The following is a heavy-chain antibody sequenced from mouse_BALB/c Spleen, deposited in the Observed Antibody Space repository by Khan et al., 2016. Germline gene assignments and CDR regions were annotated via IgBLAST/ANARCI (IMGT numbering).Heavy chain of an antibody. Sequence: EVQLVESGGGLVQPGGSLKLSCAASGFTFSSYGMSWVRQTPDKRLELVATINSNGGSTYYTDSVKGRFTISRANATNTLYLQMSSLTSEDTAMYYGDRDYYGSDGYVDVWGAGTTDTVT. CDR1: GFTFSSYG. CDR2: INSNGGST. CDR3: DRDYYGSDGYVDV. D-gene: IGHD1-1*01. J-gene: IGHJ1*01. V-gene: IGHV5-6-3*01.